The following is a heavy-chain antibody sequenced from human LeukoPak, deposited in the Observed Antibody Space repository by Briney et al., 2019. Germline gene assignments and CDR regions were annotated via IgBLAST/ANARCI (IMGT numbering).Heavy chain of an antibody. CDR3: VRDPSNSGNWFDL. CDR2: LGTDGTYT. D-gene: IGHD4-11*01. V-gene: IGHV3-74*01. J-gene: IGHJ5*02. Sequence: GGSLRLSCAASGFTFVDYAMSWVRHAPGKGLVWVSRLGTDGTYTNYADSVTGRFTISRDNAKNTLYLQMDSLRAEDTSFYYCVRDPSNSGNWFDLWGQGTLVTVSS. CDR1: GFTFVDYA.